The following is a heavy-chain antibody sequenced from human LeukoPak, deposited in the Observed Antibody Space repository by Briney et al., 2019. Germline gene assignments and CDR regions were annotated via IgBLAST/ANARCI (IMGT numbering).Heavy chain of an antibody. D-gene: IGHD6-19*01. V-gene: IGHV3-7*01. CDR3: VKYSSGWYYPHFDF. CDR1: GFTFSGYW. Sequence: GGSLRLSYAASGFTFSGYWMSWVRQSPGKGLQWVANIKQDGSEKYYVDSVKGRFTISRDNAKNSLYLQMNGLRAEDTAVYYCVKYSSGWYYPHFDFWGQGTLVTVSS. J-gene: IGHJ4*02. CDR2: IKQDGSEK.